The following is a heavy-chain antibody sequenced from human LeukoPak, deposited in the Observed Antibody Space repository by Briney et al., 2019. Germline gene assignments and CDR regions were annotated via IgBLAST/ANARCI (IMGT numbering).Heavy chain of an antibody. V-gene: IGHV3-9*01. Sequence: GRSLRLSCAASGFTFDDYALHWVRQAPGKGLEWVSGISWNSGSIGYADSVKGRFTISRDNAKNSLYLQMNSLRAEDTALYYCAKDISYGDWRYFDLWGRGTLVTVSS. CDR1: GFTFDDYA. J-gene: IGHJ2*01. D-gene: IGHD4-17*01. CDR2: ISWNSGSI. CDR3: AKDISYGDWRYFDL.